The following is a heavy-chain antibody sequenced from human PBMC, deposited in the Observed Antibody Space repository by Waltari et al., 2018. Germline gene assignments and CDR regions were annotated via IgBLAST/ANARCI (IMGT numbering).Heavy chain of an antibody. CDR2: ISGSGGST. Sequence: EVQLLESGGGLVQPGGSLRLSCAASGFPFSGYAMSWVRQAPGKGLEWVSAISGSGGSTYYADSVKGRFTISRDNSKNTLYLQMNSLRAEDTAVYYCAKRTVAHYYYYYMDVWGKGTTVTVSS. J-gene: IGHJ6*03. D-gene: IGHD4-17*01. V-gene: IGHV3-23*01. CDR3: AKRTVAHYYYYYMDV. CDR1: GFPFSGYA.